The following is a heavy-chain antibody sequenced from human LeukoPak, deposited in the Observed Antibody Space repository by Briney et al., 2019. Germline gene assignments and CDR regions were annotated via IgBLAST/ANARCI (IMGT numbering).Heavy chain of an antibody. CDR1: GFTFSSYG. CDR3: AKDTYYYDSSGYTFDY. V-gene: IGHV3-30*18. J-gene: IGHJ4*02. D-gene: IGHD3-22*01. Sequence: GGSLRLSCAASGFTFSSYGMHWVHQAPGKGLEWVAVISYDGSNKYYADSVKGRFTISRDNSKNTLYLQMNSLRAEDTAVYYCAKDTYYYDSSGYTFDYWGQGTLVTVSS. CDR2: ISYDGSNK.